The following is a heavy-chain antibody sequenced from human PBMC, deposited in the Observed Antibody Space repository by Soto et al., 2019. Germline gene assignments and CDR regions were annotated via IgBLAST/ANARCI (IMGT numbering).Heavy chain of an antibody. D-gene: IGHD3-9*01. J-gene: IGHJ4*02. CDR3: ARIDYDILTGYPTLFDY. Sequence: QVQLVQSGAEVKKPGASVKVSCKASGYTFTSYGISWVRQAPGQGLEWMGWISAYNGNTNYAQKLQGRVTMTTDTATSTAEMELRSLRSDDTAVYYCARIDYDILTGYPTLFDYWGQGTLVTVSS. V-gene: IGHV1-18*01. CDR1: GYTFTSYG. CDR2: ISAYNGNT.